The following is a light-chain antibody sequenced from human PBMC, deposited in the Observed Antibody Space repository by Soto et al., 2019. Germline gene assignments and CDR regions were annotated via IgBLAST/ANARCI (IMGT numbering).Light chain of an antibody. CDR3: QQYGSSPPLT. CDR1: QSVSSN. J-gene: IGKJ4*01. V-gene: IGKV3-15*01. Sequence: EIVMTQSPATLSVSPGERATLSCRASQSVSSNLAWYQQKPGQAPRLLIYGASTRATGIPARFSGSGSGTEFTLTIRRLEPEDFAVYYCQQYGSSPPLTFGGGTKVEIK. CDR2: GAS.